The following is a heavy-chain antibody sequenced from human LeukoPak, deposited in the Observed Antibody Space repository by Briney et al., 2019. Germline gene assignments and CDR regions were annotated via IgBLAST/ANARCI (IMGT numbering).Heavy chain of an antibody. CDR2: INHSGST. CDR1: GGSFSGYY. J-gene: IGHJ4*02. D-gene: IGHD2-2*01. Sequence: SETLSLTCAVYGGSFSGYYWSWIRQPPGKGLAWIGEINHSGSTNYNPSLKSRVTISVDTSKNQFSLKLSSVTAADTAVYYCARITSPNCSSTSCHIWGFDYWGQGTLVTVSS. V-gene: IGHV4-34*01. CDR3: ARITSPNCSSTSCHIWGFDY.